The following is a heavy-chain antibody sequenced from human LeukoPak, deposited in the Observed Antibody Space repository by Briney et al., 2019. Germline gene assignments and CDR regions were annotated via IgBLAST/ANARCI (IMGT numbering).Heavy chain of an antibody. Sequence: GGSLRLSCAASGFTFSTYWMSWVRQAPGKGLEWVANIKQDGSEKFYVDSVKGRFTISRDNAKNSLYLQMNSLRAEDTAVYYCARESLWFGESLDYWGQGTLVTVSS. D-gene: IGHD3-10*01. CDR2: IKQDGSEK. V-gene: IGHV3-7*01. CDR3: ARESLWFGESLDY. J-gene: IGHJ4*02. CDR1: GFTFSTYW.